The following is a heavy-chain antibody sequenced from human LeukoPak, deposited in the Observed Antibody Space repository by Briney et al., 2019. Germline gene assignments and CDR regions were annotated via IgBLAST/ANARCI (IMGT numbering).Heavy chain of an antibody. V-gene: IGHV3-23*01. CDR2: ISGSGGST. CDR1: GFTFSSYA. D-gene: IGHD3-22*01. Sequence: GGSLRLSCAASGFTFSSYAMSWVRQAPGKGLEWVSAISGSGGSTYYADSVKGRFTISRGNSKNTLYLQMNSLRAEDTAVYYCAKELITMIVVVPAAFDIWGQGTMVTVSS. J-gene: IGHJ3*02. CDR3: AKELITMIVVVPAAFDI.